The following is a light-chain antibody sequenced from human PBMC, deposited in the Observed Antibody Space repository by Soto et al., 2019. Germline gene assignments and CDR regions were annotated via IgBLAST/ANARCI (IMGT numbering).Light chain of an antibody. CDR3: SSYAGSNNVV. V-gene: IGLV2-8*01. J-gene: IGLJ2*01. CDR2: EVN. CDR1: GSYVGHYNY. Sequence: QSALTQPRSVSGSPRQSVTISCTGTGSYVGHYNYVSWHQQDPGKAPKLMIYEVNKRPSGVPDRFSGSKSGNTASLTVSGLEPEDDSDYYCSSYAGSNNVVFGGGTKVTVL.